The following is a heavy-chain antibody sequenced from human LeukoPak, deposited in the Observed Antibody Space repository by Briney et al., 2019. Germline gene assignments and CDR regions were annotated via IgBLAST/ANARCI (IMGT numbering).Heavy chain of an antibody. CDR2: IYYSGST. CDR3: ARIIAVAGLQYFQH. Sequence: SSETLSLTCTVSGGSISSYYWSWIRQPPGKGLEWIGYIYYSGSTNYNPSLKSRVTISVDTSKNQFSLKLSSVTAADTAVYYCARIIAVAGLQYFQHWGQGTLVTVSS. V-gene: IGHV4-59*01. D-gene: IGHD6-19*01. J-gene: IGHJ1*01. CDR1: GGSISSYY.